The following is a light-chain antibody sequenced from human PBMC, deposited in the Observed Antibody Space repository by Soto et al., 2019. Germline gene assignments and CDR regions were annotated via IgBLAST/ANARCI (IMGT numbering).Light chain of an antibody. J-gene: IGLJ1*01. CDR3: SSYTSSTTNF. Sequence: QSALTQPASVSGSPGQSITISCTGTSSDVGGYNYVSWYQQHPGKAPKLMIYDVSNRPSGVSNRFSGSKSGNTASLTISGLQAEDDADYYCSSYTSSTTNFFGTGTKLTVL. CDR1: SSDVGGYNY. CDR2: DVS. V-gene: IGLV2-14*01.